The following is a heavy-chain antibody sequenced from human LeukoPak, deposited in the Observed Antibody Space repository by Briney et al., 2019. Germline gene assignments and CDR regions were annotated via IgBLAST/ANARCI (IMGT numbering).Heavy chain of an antibody. J-gene: IGHJ6*03. D-gene: IGHD5-12*01. Sequence: SETLSLTCTVSGGSISSSSYYWGWIRQPPGKGLEWIGRIYTSGSTNYNPSLKSRVTISVDTSKNQFSLKLSSVTAADTAVYYCAVATIASDYYYMDVWGKGTTVTVSS. V-gene: IGHV4-39*07. CDR2: IYTSGST. CDR1: GGSISSSSYY. CDR3: AVATIASDYYYMDV.